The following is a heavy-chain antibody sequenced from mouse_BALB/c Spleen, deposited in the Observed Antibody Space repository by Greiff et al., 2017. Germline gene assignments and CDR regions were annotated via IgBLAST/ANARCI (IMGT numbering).Heavy chain of an antibody. J-gene: IGHJ2*01. CDR1: GFTFSSYA. V-gene: IGHV5-6-5*01. D-gene: IGHD1-2*01. Sequence: EVMLVESGGGLVKPGGSLKLSCAASGFTFSSYAMSWVRQTPEKRLEWVASISSGGSTYYPDSVKGRFTISRDNARNILYLQMSSLRSEDTAMYYCARGSITTAHYFDYWGQGTTLTVSS. CDR2: ISSGGST. CDR3: ARGSITTAHYFDY.